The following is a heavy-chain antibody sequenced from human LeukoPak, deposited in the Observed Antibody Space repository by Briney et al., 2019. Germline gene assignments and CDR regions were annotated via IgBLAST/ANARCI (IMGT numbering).Heavy chain of an antibody. V-gene: IGHV3-33*01. J-gene: IGHJ4*02. CDR3: ARAYSSGWPAFDY. CDR1: GFTFSSYG. Sequence: GGSLRLSCAASGFTFSSYGMHWVRQAPGKGLEWVAVIWYDGSNKYYADSVKGRFTISRDNSKNTLYLQMNSLRAEDTAVYYCARAYSSGWPAFDYWGQGTLVTVSS. D-gene: IGHD6-19*01. CDR2: IWYDGSNK.